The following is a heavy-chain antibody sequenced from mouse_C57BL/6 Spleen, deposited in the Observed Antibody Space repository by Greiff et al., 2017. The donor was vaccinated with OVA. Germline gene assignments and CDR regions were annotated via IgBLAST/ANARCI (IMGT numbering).Heavy chain of an antibody. D-gene: IGHD1-1*01. V-gene: IGHV5-9-1*02. CDR1: GFTFSSYA. J-gene: IGHJ2*01. Sequence: EVMLVESGEGLVKPGGSLKLSCAASGFTFSSYAMSWVRQTPEKRLEWVAYISSGGDYIYYADTVKGRFTISRDNARNTLYLQMSSLKSEDTAMYYCTREDGSSGDFDYWGQGTTLTVSS. CDR3: TREDGSSGDFDY. CDR2: ISSGGDYI.